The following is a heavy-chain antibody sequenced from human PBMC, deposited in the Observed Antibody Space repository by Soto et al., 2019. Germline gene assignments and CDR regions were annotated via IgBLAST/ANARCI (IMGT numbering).Heavy chain of an antibody. CDR2: IYWDDDE. CDR3: AHSRNLITEDAQVGDFDY. Sequence: QINLKESGPTLVKPTQTLTLTCSFSGFSLTTAGVGVGWVRQSPGEALEWLALIYWDDDERYSPSLKTRLTTTKDTSKNQGVLKMTIIAPVDTATYYCAHSRNLITEDAQVGDFDYWGQGTLVTVSS. V-gene: IGHV2-5*02. J-gene: IGHJ4*02. D-gene: IGHD3-10*01. CDR1: GFSLTTAGVG.